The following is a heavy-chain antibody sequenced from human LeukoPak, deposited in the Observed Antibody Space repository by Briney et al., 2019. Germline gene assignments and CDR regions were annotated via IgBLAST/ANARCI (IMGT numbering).Heavy chain of an antibody. V-gene: IGHV3-11*01. J-gene: IGHJ4*02. Sequence: GGSLRLSCAASGFSFKDYYFSWIRQAPGKGREWVSFINVNGGAMYYADFVKGRFTISRDNAKSSLYLEMNSLRVEDTAVYYCARGPRILAAGSYYFDYWGQGSLVTVSS. CDR1: GFSFKDYY. D-gene: IGHD6-13*01. CDR3: ARGPRILAAGSYYFDY. CDR2: INVNGGAM.